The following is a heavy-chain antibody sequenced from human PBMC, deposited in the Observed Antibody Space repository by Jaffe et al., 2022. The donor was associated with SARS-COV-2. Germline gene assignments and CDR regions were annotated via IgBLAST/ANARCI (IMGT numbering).Heavy chain of an antibody. V-gene: IGHV3-48*01. J-gene: IGHJ4*02. CDR1: GFTFSSYS. Sequence: EVQLVESGGGLVQPGGSLRLSCEVSGFTFSSYSMNWVRQAPGKGLEWVSYISSGSSTIYYADSVKGRFTISRDNAKNSLYLQMNSLRVEDTAVYYCARDGERWVVKSYFDEWGQGTLVAVSS. CDR3: ARDGERWVVKSYFDE. CDR2: ISSGSSTI. D-gene: IGHD2-15*01.